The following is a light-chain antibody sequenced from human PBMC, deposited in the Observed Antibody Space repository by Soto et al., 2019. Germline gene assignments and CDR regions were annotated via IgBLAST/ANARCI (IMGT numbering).Light chain of an antibody. CDR3: QVWDSSSDHHVV. CDR1: NIGSKS. Sequence: SYELTQPPSVSVAPGKTAGITCGGNNIGSKSVHWYQQKPGQAPVLVIYYDSDRPSGIPERFSGSNSGNTATLTISRVEAGDEADYYCQVWDSSSDHHVVFGGGTQLTVL. J-gene: IGLJ2*01. V-gene: IGLV3-21*04. CDR2: YDS.